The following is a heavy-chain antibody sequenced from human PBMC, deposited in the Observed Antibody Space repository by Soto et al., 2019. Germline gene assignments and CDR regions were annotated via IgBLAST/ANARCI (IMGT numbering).Heavy chain of an antibody. CDR2: IYWDDDK. V-gene: IGHV2-5*02. Sequence: QITLNESGPTVVKPAETLTLTCTFSGFSLTTSGVGVGWIRQSPGKAPECLALIYWDDDKRYSASLKSRLTNTKDTSKHQVVLTMASVDPADTATYYCAHRILRTVFGLVTTTAIYFDFWGQGTPVVVSS. CDR1: GFSLTTSGVG. CDR3: AHRILRTVFGLVTTTAIYFDF. J-gene: IGHJ4*02. D-gene: IGHD3-3*01.